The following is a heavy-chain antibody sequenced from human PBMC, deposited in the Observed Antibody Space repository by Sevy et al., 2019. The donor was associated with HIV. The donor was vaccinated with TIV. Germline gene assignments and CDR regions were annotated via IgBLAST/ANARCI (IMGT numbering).Heavy chain of an antibody. D-gene: IGHD3-3*01. CDR1: GYTFTSYG. CDR3: ASMSITIFGVVPYLDGMDV. CDR2: ISAYNGNT. J-gene: IGHJ6*02. Sequence: ASVKVSCKASGYTFTSYGISWVRQAPGQGLEWKGWISAYNGNTNYAQKLQGRVTMTTDTSTSTAYMELRSLRSDDTAVYYCASMSITIFGVVPYLDGMDVWGQGTTVTVSS. V-gene: IGHV1-18*01.